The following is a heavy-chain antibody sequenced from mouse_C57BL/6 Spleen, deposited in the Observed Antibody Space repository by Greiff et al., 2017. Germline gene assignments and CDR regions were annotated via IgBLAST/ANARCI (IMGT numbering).Heavy chain of an antibody. Sequence: QVQLQQPGAELVKPGASVKLSCKASGCTFTSYWMHWVKQRPGQGLEWIGMIHPNSGSTNYNEKFKSKATLTVDKSSSTAYMQLSSLTSEDSAVYYCARLGWEAMDYWGQGTSVTVSS. D-gene: IGHD1-1*02. J-gene: IGHJ4*01. CDR2: IHPNSGST. CDR1: GCTFTSYW. V-gene: IGHV1-64*01. CDR3: ARLGWEAMDY.